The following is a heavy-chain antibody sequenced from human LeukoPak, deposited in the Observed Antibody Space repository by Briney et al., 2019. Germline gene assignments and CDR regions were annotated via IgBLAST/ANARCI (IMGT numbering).Heavy chain of an antibody. J-gene: IGHJ5*02. CDR1: GYTFNSYG. Sequence: ASVKVSCKTSGYTFNSYGISWVRQSPGQGLAWMRWINPYNGNTNYAQNLQGRVTMTTDTSTSTAYMELRSLRSDDTAVYYCARRGLTNEDTYCNSTGCYIASGDWFDPSGQGTLVTVSS. V-gene: IGHV1-18*01. CDR3: ARRGLTNEDTYCNSTGCYIASGDWFDP. D-gene: IGHD2-2*02. CDR2: INPYNGNT.